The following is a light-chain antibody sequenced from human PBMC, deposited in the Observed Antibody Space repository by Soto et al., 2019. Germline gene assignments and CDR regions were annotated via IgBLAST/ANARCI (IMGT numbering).Light chain of an antibody. CDR1: SSDVGSYNL. Sequence: QSALTQPASVSGSPGQSITISCTGTSSDVGSYNLVSWYQQHPVKAPKLMIYEGSQRPSGVSNRFSGSKSGNTASLTISGLQAEDEADYYCCSYAGSSTYVFGTGTKLTVL. V-gene: IGLV2-23*01. CDR2: EGS. J-gene: IGLJ1*01. CDR3: CSYAGSSTYV.